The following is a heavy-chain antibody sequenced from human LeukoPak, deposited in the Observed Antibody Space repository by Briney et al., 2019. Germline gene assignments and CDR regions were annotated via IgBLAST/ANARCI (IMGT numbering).Heavy chain of an antibody. CDR3: ARHGLAFDY. CDR2: IRSKANNYAT. J-gene: IGHJ4*02. D-gene: IGHD3-16*01. Sequence: PGGSLKLSRAASGFTFSGSAMHWVRQASGKGLEWLGHIRSKANNYATAYAASVKGMFTISRDDSKNTAYLQVNGLKIEDTAVYYCARHGLAFDYWGQGTLVTVSS. CDR1: GFTFSGSA. V-gene: IGHV3-73*01.